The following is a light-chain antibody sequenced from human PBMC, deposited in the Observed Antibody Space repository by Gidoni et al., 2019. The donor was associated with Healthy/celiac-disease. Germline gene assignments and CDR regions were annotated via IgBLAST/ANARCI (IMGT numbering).Light chain of an antibody. V-gene: IGLV2-14*03. CDR1: SSDVGGYNY. J-gene: IGLJ2*01. CDR3: SSYTSSSTLDVV. Sequence: QSALTQPASVSGSPGQSITISCTGTSSDVGGYNYVSWYQQHPGKAPKLMIYDVSNRPSGVSNRFSGSKSGNTASLTISGLQAEDEADYYCSSYTSSSTLDVVFGGGTKQXVX. CDR2: DVS.